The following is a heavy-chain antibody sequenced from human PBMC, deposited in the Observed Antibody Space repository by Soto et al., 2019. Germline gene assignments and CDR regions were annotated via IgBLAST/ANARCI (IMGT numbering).Heavy chain of an antibody. J-gene: IGHJ3*02. CDR1: GYSFTSYW. V-gene: IGHV5-10-1*01. Sequence: GESLKISCKGSGYSFTSYWIGWVRQMPGKGLEWMGRSDPSDSYTNYGPSFQGHVTISADKSISTAYLQWSSLKASDTAMYYWARNSAGYSSGWSGAFDIWGQGTMVTVSS. CDR3: ARNSAGYSSGWSGAFDI. CDR2: SDPSDSYT. D-gene: IGHD6-19*01.